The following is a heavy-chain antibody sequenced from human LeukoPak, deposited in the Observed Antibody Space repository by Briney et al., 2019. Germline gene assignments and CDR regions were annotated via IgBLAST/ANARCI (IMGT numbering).Heavy chain of an antibody. V-gene: IGHV3-30*03. J-gene: IGHJ6*04. CDR3: ARSARGVIFDV. CDR1: GFTFSCYG. CDR2: VSYDGTET. Sequence: GGSLRLSCAASGFTFSCYGMHWVRQAPGKGLEWVAVVSYDGTETKYADSVKGRLNLSRDNSKNTVYLQMNSLTFEDTAVYYCARSARGVIFDVWGKGTTVTVSS. D-gene: IGHD3-10*01.